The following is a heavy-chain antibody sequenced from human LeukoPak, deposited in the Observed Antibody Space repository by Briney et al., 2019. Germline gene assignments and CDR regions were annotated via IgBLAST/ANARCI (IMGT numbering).Heavy chain of an antibody. CDR1: GGTCSSYA. CDR3: AREIKYKPDAIAAARTSYWFDP. V-gene: IGHV1-69*06. J-gene: IGHJ5*02. CDR2: IIPIFGTA. D-gene: IGHD6-13*01. Sequence: SVIVSFKSSGGTCSSYAISWVRQAPGQGLEWMGGIIPIFGTANYAQKFQGRVTITADKSTSTAYMELSSLRSEDTAVYYCAREIKYKPDAIAAARTSYWFDPWGQGTLVSVSS.